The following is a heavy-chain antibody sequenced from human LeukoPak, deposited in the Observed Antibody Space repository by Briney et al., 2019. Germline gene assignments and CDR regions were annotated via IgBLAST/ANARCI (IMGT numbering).Heavy chain of an antibody. V-gene: IGHV3-21*03. CDR1: GFTFSDYS. J-gene: IGHJ3*02. D-gene: IGHD2-15*01. CDR2: ISSSSSYI. Sequence: PGGSLRLSCAASGFTFSDYSMNWVRQAPGKGLEWVSSISSSSSYIYYGDSVKGRFTISRDNAKNSLYVQMNSLKTEDTAVYYCTRVSECSVRPTGDAFDIWGQGTMVTVSS. CDR3: TRVSECSVRPTGDAFDI.